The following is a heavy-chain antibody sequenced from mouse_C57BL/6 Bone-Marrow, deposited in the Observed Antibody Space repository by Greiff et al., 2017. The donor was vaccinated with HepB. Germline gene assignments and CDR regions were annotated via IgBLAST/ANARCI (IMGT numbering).Heavy chain of an antibody. Sequence: VQLVESGPGLVAPSQSLSITCTVSGFSFTSYGVHWVRQPPGKGLEWLVVIWSDGSTTYNSALKSRLSISKDNSKSQVFLKMNSLQTDDTAIYYCATLTMVTSYYAMDYWGQGTSVTVSS. CDR2: IWSDGST. J-gene: IGHJ4*01. CDR1: GFSFTSYG. V-gene: IGHV2-6*03. D-gene: IGHD2-2*01. CDR3: ATLTMVTSYYAMDY.